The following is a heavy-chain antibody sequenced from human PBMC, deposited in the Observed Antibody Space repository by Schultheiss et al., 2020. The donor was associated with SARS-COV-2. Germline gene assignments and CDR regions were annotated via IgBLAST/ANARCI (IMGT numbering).Heavy chain of an antibody. CDR2: INHSGST. Sequence: SETLSLTCTVSGGSISSSSYYWSWIRQPPGKGLEWIGEINHSGSTNYNPSLKSRVTISVDTSKNQFSLKLSSVTAADTAVYYCARGPDCTNGVCLDYYYMDVWGKGTTVTVSS. CDR3: ARGPDCTNGVCLDYYYMDV. V-gene: IGHV4-61*05. CDR1: GGSISSSSYY. D-gene: IGHD2-8*01. J-gene: IGHJ6*03.